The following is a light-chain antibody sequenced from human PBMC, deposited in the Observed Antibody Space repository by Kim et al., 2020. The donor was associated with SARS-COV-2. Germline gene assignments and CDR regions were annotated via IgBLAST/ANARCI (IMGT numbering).Light chain of an antibody. V-gene: IGKV3-11*01. CDR3: HQRSNWPLT. Sequence: PWERATLSCRASQSVTTYLAWYQQKLGQAPRLLIYGASTRATGIPARFSGSGSGTDFTLTISSLEPEDFAVYYCHQRSNWPLTFGGGTKVDIK. J-gene: IGKJ4*01. CDR2: GAS. CDR1: QSVTTY.